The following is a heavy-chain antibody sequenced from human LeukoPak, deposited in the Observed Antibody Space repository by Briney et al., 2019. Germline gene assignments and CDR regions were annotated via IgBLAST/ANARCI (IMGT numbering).Heavy chain of an antibody. V-gene: IGHV3-30*18. CDR2: ISYDGSNK. D-gene: IGHD6-19*01. CDR1: GFTFSSYG. CDR3: AKTAVAGTSVYFDY. Sequence: GRSLRLSCAASGFTFSSYGMHWVRQAPGKGLERVAVISYDGSNKYYADSVQGRVTISRDNSKNTLYLQMNSLRAEDTAVYYCAKTAVAGTSVYFDYWGQGTLVTVSS. J-gene: IGHJ4*02.